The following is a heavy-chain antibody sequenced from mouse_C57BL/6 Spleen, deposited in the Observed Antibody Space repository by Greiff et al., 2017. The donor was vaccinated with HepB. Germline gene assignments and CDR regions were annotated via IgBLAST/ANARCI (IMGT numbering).Heavy chain of an antibody. CDR3: ARRFYYFDV. Sequence: EVQLQQSGPELVKPGASVKISCKASGYTFTDYYMNWVKQSHGKSLEWIGDINPNNGGTSYNQKFKGKATLTVDKSSSTAYMELRSLTSEVSAVYYCARRFYYFDVWGTGTTVTVSS. CDR2: INPNNGGT. J-gene: IGHJ1*03. CDR1: GYTFTDYY. D-gene: IGHD1-1*01. V-gene: IGHV1-26*01.